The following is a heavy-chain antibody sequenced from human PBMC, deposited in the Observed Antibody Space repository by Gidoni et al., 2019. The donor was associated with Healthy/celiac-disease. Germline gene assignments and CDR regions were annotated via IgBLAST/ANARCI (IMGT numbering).Heavy chain of an antibody. V-gene: IGHV4-61*02. Sequence: QVQLQESGPGLVQPSQTLSLTCTVSGGSISSGSYYWSWIRQPAGKGLEWIGRIYTSGSTNYNPSLKSRVTISVDTSKNQFSLKLSSVTAADTAVYYCARLPRIVGATTGYFDYWGQGTLVTVSS. CDR3: ARLPRIVGATTGYFDY. J-gene: IGHJ4*02. D-gene: IGHD1-26*01. CDR2: IYTSGST. CDR1: GGSISSGSYY.